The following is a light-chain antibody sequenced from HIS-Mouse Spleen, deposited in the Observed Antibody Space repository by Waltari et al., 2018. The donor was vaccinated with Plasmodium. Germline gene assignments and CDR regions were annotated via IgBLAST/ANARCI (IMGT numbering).Light chain of an antibody. Sequence: SYELTQPPSVSVSPGQTARITCSGDALPKKYAYWYQQKSGQAPVRVIYEDSKRPSGLPWRFSGSSSGTMATLTISGAQVEDEADYYCYSTDSSGNHRVFGGGTKLTVL. CDR3: YSTDSSGNHRV. V-gene: IGLV3-10*01. J-gene: IGLJ3*02. CDR1: ALPKKY. CDR2: EDS.